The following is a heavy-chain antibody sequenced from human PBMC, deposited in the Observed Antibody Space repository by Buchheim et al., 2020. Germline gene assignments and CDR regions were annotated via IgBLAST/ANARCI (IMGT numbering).Heavy chain of an antibody. J-gene: IGHJ4*02. CDR3: ARDSMVYYYDSSGYGY. D-gene: IGHD3-22*01. CDR1: GFTFNNFA. V-gene: IGHV3-23*01. Sequence: EVQLLESGGGLVQPGGSLRLSCVGSGFTFNNFAMSWVRQAPGKGLDWVSSIKDNGGTTYYADSVKGRFTISRDNSKNTLYLQMNSLRDEDTAVYYCARDSMVYYYDSSGYGYWGQGTL. CDR2: IKDNGGTT.